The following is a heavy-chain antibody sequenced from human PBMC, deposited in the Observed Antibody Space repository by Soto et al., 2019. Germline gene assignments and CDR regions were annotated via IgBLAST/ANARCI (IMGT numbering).Heavy chain of an antibody. Sequence: EVQLLESGGGLVQPGGSLRLSCAASGFTFSSYAMSWVRQAPGKGLEWVSAISGSGGSTYYADSVKGRFTISRDNSKNTLSLHMNSLRAEDTAVYYCVVSIAGLMGVDYWGQGTLVTVSS. CDR3: VVSIAGLMGVDY. D-gene: IGHD1-20*01. V-gene: IGHV3-23*01. CDR2: ISGSGGST. CDR1: GFTFSSYA. J-gene: IGHJ4*02.